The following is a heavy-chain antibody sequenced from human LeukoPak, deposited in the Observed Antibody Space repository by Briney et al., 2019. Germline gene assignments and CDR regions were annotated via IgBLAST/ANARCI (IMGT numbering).Heavy chain of an antibody. J-gene: IGHJ5*02. CDR3: ARDSETRHSAPKFDP. CDR2: IYYSGST. Sequence: SETLSLTCTVSGGSISSSSYYWGWIRQPPGKGLEWIGSIYYSGSTYYNPSLKSRVTISVDTSKNQFSLKLSSVTAADTAVYYCARDSETRHSAPKFDPWGQGTLVTVSS. CDR1: GGSISSSSYY. V-gene: IGHV4-39*07. D-gene: IGHD4-11*01.